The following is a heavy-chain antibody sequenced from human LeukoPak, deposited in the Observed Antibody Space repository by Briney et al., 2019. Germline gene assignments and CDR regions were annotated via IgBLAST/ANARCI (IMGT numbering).Heavy chain of an antibody. CDR2: IYYSGNT. J-gene: IGHJ2*01. CDR1: GGSISSYY. D-gene: IGHD3-16*01. V-gene: IGHV4-59*01. Sequence: SETLSLTCSVSGGSISSYYWSWIRQPPGKGLEWIGYIYYSGNTNYNPSLKSRVTISKDTSKNQFSLKLSSVTAADTAVYYCARGDPTFLFWYFALWGRGTLVTVSS. CDR3: ARGDPTFLFWYFAL.